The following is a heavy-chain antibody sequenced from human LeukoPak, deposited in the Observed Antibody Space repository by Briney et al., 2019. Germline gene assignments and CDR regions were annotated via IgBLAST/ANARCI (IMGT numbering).Heavy chain of an antibody. J-gene: IGHJ4*02. CDR3: ARGTAYYDSSGLMDY. Sequence: GGSLRLSCAASGFTFSSYSMNWVRQAPGKGLEWVSYISSSTIYYADSVKGRFTISRDNAKNSLYLQMNSLRAEDTAVYYCARGTAYYDSSGLMDYWGQGTLVTVSS. V-gene: IGHV3-48*01. CDR2: ISSSTI. CDR1: GFTFSSYS. D-gene: IGHD3-22*01.